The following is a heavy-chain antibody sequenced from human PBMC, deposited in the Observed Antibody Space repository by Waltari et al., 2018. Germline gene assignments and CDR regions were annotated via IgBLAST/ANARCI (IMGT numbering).Heavy chain of an antibody. CDR2: IIPIVGTA. Sequence: QVQLVQSGAEVKKPGSSVKVSCKASGGTFSSYAISWVRQAPGQGLEWMGGIIPIVGTATTAKKVPGSVTVTADESTSTAYMELSSLRSEDTAVYYCARTRYCSSTSCSNWFDPWGQGPLVTVSS. CDR1: GGTFSSYA. CDR3: ARTRYCSSTSCSNWFDP. V-gene: IGHV1-69*12. J-gene: IGHJ5*02. D-gene: IGHD2-2*01.